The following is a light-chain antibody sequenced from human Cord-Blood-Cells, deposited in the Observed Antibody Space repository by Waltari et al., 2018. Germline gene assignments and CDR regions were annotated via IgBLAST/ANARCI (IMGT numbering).Light chain of an antibody. CDR2: SNN. CDR3: AAWDDSLNGYV. Sequence: QSVLTQPPSASGTPGQRVTISCSGSSSNTGSNTETRYQQHPGTAPKLLIISNNQRPSGVTDRCSGSKSGTSASLAISGLQSEDEAEYYCAAWDDSLNGYVFGTGTKVTVL. V-gene: IGLV1-44*01. CDR1: SSNTGSNT. J-gene: IGLJ1*01.